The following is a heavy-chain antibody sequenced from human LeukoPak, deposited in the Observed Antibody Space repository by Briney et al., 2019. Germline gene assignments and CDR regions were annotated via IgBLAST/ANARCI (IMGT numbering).Heavy chain of an antibody. V-gene: IGHV1-8*03. CDR1: GYTFTSYD. J-gene: IGHJ6*04. D-gene: IGHD2-2*01. Sequence: ASVKVSCKASGYTFTSYDINWVRQATGQGLEWMGWMNPNSGNTGYAQKFQGRVTITRNTSISTAYMELSSLRSEDTAVYYCARVLVVPAARAMDVWGKGTTVTVSS. CDR3: ARVLVVPAARAMDV. CDR2: MNPNSGNT.